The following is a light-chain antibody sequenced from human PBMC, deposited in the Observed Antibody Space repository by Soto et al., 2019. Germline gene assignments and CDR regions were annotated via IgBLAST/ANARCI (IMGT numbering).Light chain of an antibody. Sequence: QSALTPPASVSGSPGQSITISCTGTYTDVGGYNRVSWYQHHAGKGPKMLIFEVDNRPSGISDRFSGSKSGDTASLTISDLRAEDEADYYCVSYIESSLTHWVFGGGTKVTVL. V-gene: IGLV2-14*01. CDR2: EVD. CDR1: YTDVGGYNR. J-gene: IGLJ3*02. CDR3: VSYIESSLTHWV.